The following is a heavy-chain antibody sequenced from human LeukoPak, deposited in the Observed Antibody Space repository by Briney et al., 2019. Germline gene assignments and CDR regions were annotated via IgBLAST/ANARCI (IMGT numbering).Heavy chain of an antibody. Sequence: ASVKVSCKASGYTFTGYYMHWVRQAPGQGLEWMGWINPNSGGTNYAQKFQGRVTMTRDTSISTAYMELSRLRSDDTAVYYCARLSYYYDSSGYYYTNAFDIWGQGTMVTVSS. CDR3: ARLSYYYDSSGYYYTNAFDI. CDR1: GYTFTGYY. CDR2: INPNSGGT. D-gene: IGHD3-22*01. J-gene: IGHJ3*02. V-gene: IGHV1-2*02.